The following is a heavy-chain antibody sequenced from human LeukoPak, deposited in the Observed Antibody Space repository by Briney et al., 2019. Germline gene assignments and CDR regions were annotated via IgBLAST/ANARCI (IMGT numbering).Heavy chain of an antibody. V-gene: IGHV3-7*01. CDR3: AGMNSYGSFDY. J-gene: IGHJ4*02. Sequence: GGSLRPSCAASGFTFSNYWMSWVRQAPGKGLEWVANIKQDGSEKYYVDSVKGRFTISRDNAKNSLYLQMNSLRAEDTAVYYCAGMNSYGSFDYWGQGTLVTVSS. CDR2: IKQDGSEK. CDR1: GFTFSNYW. D-gene: IGHD5-18*01.